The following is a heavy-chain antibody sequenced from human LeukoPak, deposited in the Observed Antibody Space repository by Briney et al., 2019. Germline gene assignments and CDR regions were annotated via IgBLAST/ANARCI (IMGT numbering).Heavy chain of an antibody. V-gene: IGHV4-59*01. CDR1: DDSITMYY. D-gene: IGHD1-26*01. Sequence: SETLSLTCTVSDDSITMYYWTWIRQPPGKGLEWIGYIYYSGSTNYNPSLKSRVTISVDTSKNQFSLKLTSVTAADTAVYYCARGVNSGYFDYCGQGTLVTVSS. J-gene: IGHJ4*02. CDR2: IYYSGST. CDR3: ARGVNSGYFDY.